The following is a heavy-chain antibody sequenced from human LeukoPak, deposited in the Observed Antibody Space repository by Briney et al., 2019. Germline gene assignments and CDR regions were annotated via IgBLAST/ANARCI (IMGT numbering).Heavy chain of an antibody. CDR2: IYYSGRT. D-gene: IGHD6-13*01. CDR1: GGSISSYY. Sequence: SETLSLTCSVSGGSISSYYWSWIRQPPGRGLEWIGYIYYSGRTSYNPSLKSRVTILVDTSKNQFSLRLSSVTAADTAVYYCARVGGFGDKYGQQLSYWGQGTLVTVSS. CDR3: ARVGGFGDKYGQQLSY. V-gene: IGHV4-59*01. J-gene: IGHJ4*02.